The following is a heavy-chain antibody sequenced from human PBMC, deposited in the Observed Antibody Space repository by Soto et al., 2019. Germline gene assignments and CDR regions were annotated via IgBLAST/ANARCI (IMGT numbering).Heavy chain of an antibody. CDR1: GFTFSSYA. J-gene: IGHJ4*02. D-gene: IGHD6-19*01. CDR2: ISYDGSNK. CDR3: ARDRVAGWDFDY. V-gene: IGHV3-30-3*01. Sequence: QVQLVESGGGVVQPGRSLRLSCAASGFTFSSYAMHWVHQAPGKGLEWVAVISYDGSNKYYADSVKGRFTISRDNSKNTLYLQMNSLRAEDTAVYYCARDRVAGWDFDYWGQGTLVTVSS.